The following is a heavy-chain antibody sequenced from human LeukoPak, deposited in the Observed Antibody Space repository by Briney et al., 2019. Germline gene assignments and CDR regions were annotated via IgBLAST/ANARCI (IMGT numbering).Heavy chain of an antibody. V-gene: IGHV3-74*01. CDR1: GFTFSSYW. CDR2: INSDGSST. CDR3: ARDGGDGYPDY. J-gene: IGHJ4*02. D-gene: IGHD5-24*01. Sequence: PGGSLRLSCAASGFTFSSYWMHWVRQAPGKGLVWDSRINSDGSSTSYADAVKGRFTISRDNAKNTLYLQMNSLRAEDTAVYYCARDGGDGYPDYWGQGTLVTVSS.